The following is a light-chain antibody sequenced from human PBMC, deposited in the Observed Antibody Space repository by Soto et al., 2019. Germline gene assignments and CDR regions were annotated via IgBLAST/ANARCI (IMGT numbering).Light chain of an antibody. J-gene: IGLJ3*02. CDR3: SSYTISSTWV. Sequence: QSALTQPASVSGSPGQSITISCTGTSSDIGGYNYVSWYQQHPGKVPKLIIYEVSNRPSGVSNRFSASKSGNTASLIISGLQAEDEADYYCSSYTISSTWVFGGGTKLTVL. CDR1: SSDIGGYNY. CDR2: EVS. V-gene: IGLV2-14*01.